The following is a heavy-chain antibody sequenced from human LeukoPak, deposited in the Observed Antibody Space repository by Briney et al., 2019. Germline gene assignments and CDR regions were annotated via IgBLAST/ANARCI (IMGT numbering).Heavy chain of an antibody. V-gene: IGHV1-24*01. D-gene: IGHD5-24*01. J-gene: IGHJ3*02. CDR3: ARDRGMGDAFDI. CDR1: GYTLTELS. Sequence: ASVKASCKVSGYTLTELSMHCVRQAPGKGLEWMGGFDPEDGETIYAQKFHGRVTMTEDTSTDTAYMELSSLRSEDTAVYYCARDRGMGDAFDIWGQGTMVTVSS. CDR2: FDPEDGET.